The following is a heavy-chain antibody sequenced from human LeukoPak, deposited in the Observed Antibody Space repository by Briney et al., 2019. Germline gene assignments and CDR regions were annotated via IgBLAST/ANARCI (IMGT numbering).Heavy chain of an antibody. CDR1: RGSISSGTYY. D-gene: IGHD4-17*01. CDR3: ARQDYVTSYFDP. V-gene: IGHV4-39*01. CDR2: IYYSGST. J-gene: IGHJ5*02. Sequence: SETLSLTCTVSRGSISSGTYYWGWIRQPPGKGLEWIGTIYYSGSTYYNPSLKSRVTISVDTSKNQFSLSLRSVTAADTALYFCARQDYVTSYFDPWGQGTLVSVSS.